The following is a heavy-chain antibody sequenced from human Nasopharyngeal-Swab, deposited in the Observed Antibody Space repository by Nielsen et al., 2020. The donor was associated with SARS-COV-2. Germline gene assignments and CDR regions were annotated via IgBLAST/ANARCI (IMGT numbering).Heavy chain of an antibody. V-gene: IGHV3-11*01. Sequence: SCAASGSTFRHYYMACDRQSQGKGLEWLSYRSSSGRTTDPADSVKGRFTISRDNANDLLFLQMNNLRGEGTAVYYCAREKGYQVLLDYYYHGLDVWSHGTGVTVSS. D-gene: IGHD3-10*01. CDR1: GSTFRHYY. J-gene: IGHJ6*01. CDR2: RSSSGRTT. CDR3: AREKGYQVLLDYYYHGLDV.